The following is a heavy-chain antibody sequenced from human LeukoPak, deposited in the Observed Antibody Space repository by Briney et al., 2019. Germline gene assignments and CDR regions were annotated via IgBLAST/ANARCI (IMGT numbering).Heavy chain of an antibody. J-gene: IGHJ5*02. V-gene: IGHV3-49*03. D-gene: IGHD6-19*01. Sequence: GGSLRLSCTASGFTFGVYAMSWFRPAPGKGLGWVGLIRSKAYGGTKEYAASVKGRLTISRADSKSNAYLQMNSLKTEDTAVYYCTRDGIEQASSGWYNWFDPWGQGTLVTVSS. CDR3: TRDGIEQASSGWYNWFDP. CDR2: IRSKAYGGTK. CDR1: GFTFGVYA.